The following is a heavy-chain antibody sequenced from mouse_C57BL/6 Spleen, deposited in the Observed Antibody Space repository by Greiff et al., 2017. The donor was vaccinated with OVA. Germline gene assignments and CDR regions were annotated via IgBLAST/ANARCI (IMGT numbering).Heavy chain of an antibody. Sequence: VMLVESGGDLVKPGGSLKLSCAASGFTFSSYGMSWVRQTPDKRLEWVATISSGGSYTYYPDSVKGRFTISRDNAKNTLYLQMSSLKSEDTAMYYCASPYDGYYWFAYWGQGTLVTVSA. V-gene: IGHV5-6*02. CDR3: ASPYDGYYWFAY. CDR1: GFTFSSYG. CDR2: ISSGGSYT. J-gene: IGHJ3*01. D-gene: IGHD2-3*01.